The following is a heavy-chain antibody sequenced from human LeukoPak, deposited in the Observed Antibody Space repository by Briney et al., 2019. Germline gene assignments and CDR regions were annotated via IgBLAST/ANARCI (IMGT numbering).Heavy chain of an antibody. CDR3: ASGNDLDY. CDR2: ISYDGSNK. J-gene: IGHJ4*02. V-gene: IGHV3-30-3*01. CDR1: GFTFSSYA. D-gene: IGHD4-23*01. Sequence: GRSLRLSCAASGFTFSSYAMHWVRQAPGKGLEWVAVISYDGSNKYYADSVKGRFTISRDNSKNTLYLQMNSLRAEDTAVYYCASGNDLDYWGQGTLVTVSS.